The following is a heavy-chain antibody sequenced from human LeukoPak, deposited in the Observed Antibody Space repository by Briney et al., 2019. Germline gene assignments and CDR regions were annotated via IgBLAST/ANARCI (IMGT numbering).Heavy chain of an antibody. CDR2: IYYSGST. V-gene: IGHV4-59*12. Sequence: SETLSLTCTVSGGSISNYYWSWIRQPPGKGLEWIGYIYYSGSTNYNPSLKSRATISVDTSNNQFSLKLSSVTAADTAVYYCALSSGYYDDAFDIWGQGTMVTVSS. D-gene: IGHD3-22*01. CDR3: ALSSGYYDDAFDI. J-gene: IGHJ3*02. CDR1: GGSISNYY.